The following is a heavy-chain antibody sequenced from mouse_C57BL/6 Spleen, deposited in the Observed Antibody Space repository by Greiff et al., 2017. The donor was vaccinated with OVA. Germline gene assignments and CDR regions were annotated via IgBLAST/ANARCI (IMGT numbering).Heavy chain of an antibody. D-gene: IGHD2-5*01. Sequence: EVQLQQSGPELVKPGASVKISCKASGYTFTDYYMNWVKQSHGKSLEWIGDINPNNGGTSYNQKFKGKATLTVDKSSSTAYMELRSLTSEDSAVYYCATYYSNYLGSYFDYWGQGTTLTVSS. CDR3: ATYYSNYLGSYFDY. V-gene: IGHV1-26*01. J-gene: IGHJ2*01. CDR1: GYTFTDYY. CDR2: INPNNGGT.